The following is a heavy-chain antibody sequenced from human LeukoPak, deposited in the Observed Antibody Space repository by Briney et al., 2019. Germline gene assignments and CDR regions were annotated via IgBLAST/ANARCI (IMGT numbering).Heavy chain of an antibody. J-gene: IGHJ3*02. CDR3: ARDRVLLWFGELSYGAFDI. V-gene: IGHV1-3*01. Sequence: GASVKVSCKASGYTFISYAMHWVRQAPGQRLEWMGWINAGNGNTKYSQKFQGRVTITRDTSASTAYMELSSLRSEDTAVYYCARDRVLLWFGELSYGAFDIWGQGTMVTVSS. D-gene: IGHD3-10*01. CDR2: INAGNGNT. CDR1: GYTFISYA.